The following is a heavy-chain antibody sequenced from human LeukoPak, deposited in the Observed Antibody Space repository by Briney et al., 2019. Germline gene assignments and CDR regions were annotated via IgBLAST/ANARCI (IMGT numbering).Heavy chain of an antibody. J-gene: IGHJ6*03. V-gene: IGHV3-23*01. D-gene: IGHD4/OR15-4a*01. CDR1: GFTFRSYA. CDR2: ISNTGGST. CDR3: SKDRLMTISHNDYMDV. Sequence: GGSLRLSCAASGFTFRSYAMSWVRQAPGKGLEWVSGISNTGGSTYYADSVKGRFTFSRDNSKNAVYLQMNTLRVEDNAGYYCSKDRLMTISHNDYMDVWGKGTPVTVSS.